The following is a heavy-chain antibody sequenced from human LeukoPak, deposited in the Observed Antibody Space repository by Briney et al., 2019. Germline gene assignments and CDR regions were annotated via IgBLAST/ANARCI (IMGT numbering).Heavy chain of an antibody. V-gene: IGHV3-23*01. CDR1: GFTFSSYA. CDR2: ISGSGGST. CDR3: ARDSPDIRDGYNTHDAFDI. D-gene: IGHD5-24*01. J-gene: IGHJ3*02. Sequence: PGGSLRLSCAASGFTFSSYAMSWVRQAPGKGLEWVSAISGSGGSTYYADSVKGRFTISRDNSKNTLYLQMNSLRAEDTAVYYCARDSPDIRDGYNTHDAFDIWGQGTMVTVSS.